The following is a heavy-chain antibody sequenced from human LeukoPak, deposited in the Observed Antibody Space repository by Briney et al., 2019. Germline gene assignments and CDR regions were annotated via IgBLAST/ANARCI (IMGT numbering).Heavy chain of an antibody. CDR2: IYPGDFDT. CDR3: ARLGRDIVVVNAFDI. CDR1: GYSFTSYW. D-gene: IGHD2-21*01. J-gene: IGHJ3*02. V-gene: IGHV5-51*01. Sequence: GESLKISCKGSGYSFTSYWIGWVRQMPGKGLEWMGIIYPGDFDTRYSPSFQGQVTISADKSISTAYLQWSSLKASDTAMYYCARLGRDIVVVNAFDIWGQGTMVTVSS.